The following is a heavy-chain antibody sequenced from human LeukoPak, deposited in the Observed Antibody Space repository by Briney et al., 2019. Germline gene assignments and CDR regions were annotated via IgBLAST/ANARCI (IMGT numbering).Heavy chain of an antibody. CDR3: AKNHDSNGYHTDDAFDV. J-gene: IGHJ3*01. Sequence: GGSLRLSCVASGFTFTSYAMNWVRQAPGKGLGWVSVISVSGQSTYYADSVKGRFTISRDISKNTLYLQMNSLRAEDTGVYYCAKNHDSNGYHTDDAFDVWGQGTMVTVSS. D-gene: IGHD3-22*01. CDR2: ISVSGQST. V-gene: IGHV3-23*01. CDR1: GFTFTSYA.